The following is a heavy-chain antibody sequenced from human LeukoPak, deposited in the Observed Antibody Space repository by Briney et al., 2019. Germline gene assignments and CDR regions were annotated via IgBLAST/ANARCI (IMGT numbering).Heavy chain of an antibody. V-gene: IGHV5-51*01. Sequence: GESLKISCEGSGYTFTSYWIAWVRQMPGKGLEWMGIIYPGDSDTRYSPSFQGQVTISADKSISTAYLQWSSLKASDTAMYYCARRRDLYSGSYYPFDYWGQGTLVTVSS. D-gene: IGHD1-26*01. CDR1: GYTFTSYW. J-gene: IGHJ4*02. CDR2: IYPGDSDT. CDR3: ARRRDLYSGSYYPFDY.